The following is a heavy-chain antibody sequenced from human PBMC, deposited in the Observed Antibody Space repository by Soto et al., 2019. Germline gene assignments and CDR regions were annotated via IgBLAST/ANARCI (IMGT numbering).Heavy chain of an antibody. CDR2: IYYSGST. D-gene: IGHD2-15*01. CDR1: GGSISNYY. Sequence: QVQLQESGPGLVKPSETLSLTCTVSGGSISNYYCSWIRQPPGKGLEWIGYIYYSGSTNYNPSLKSRVTISVDTSKNQFSLKLSSVTAADTAVYYCARAGAATLSAYWGQGTLVTVSS. V-gene: IGHV4-59*01. J-gene: IGHJ4*02. CDR3: ARAGAATLSAY.